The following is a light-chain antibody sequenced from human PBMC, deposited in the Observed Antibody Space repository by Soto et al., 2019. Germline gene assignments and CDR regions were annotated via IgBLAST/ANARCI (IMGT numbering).Light chain of an antibody. V-gene: IGLV7-43*01. CDR2: DTG. CDR1: TGPVSRGYY. CDR3: LLSYGGTCV. J-gene: IGLJ1*01. Sequence: QAVVTQEPSLTVSPGGTVTLTCASSTGPVSRGYYPNWFQQKPGQAPRALIYDTGIKHSWTPGRFSGSLLGGKAVLTLSGAQPEDEAEYYCLLSYGGTCVFGPGTKLTVL.